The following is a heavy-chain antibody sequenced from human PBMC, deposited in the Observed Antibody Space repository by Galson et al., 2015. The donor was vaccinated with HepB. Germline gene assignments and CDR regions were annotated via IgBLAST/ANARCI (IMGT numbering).Heavy chain of an antibody. CDR1: GFTFTSYG. J-gene: IGHJ4*02. D-gene: IGHD2-2*02. Sequence: SLRLSCAASGFTFTSYGMHWVRQAPGKGLEWVAVISYDGSNKYYADSVKGRFTISRDNSKNTLYLQMNSLRAEDTAVYYCAKDLRYRGSASCYINSWGQGNLVTVSP. V-gene: IGHV3-30*18. CDR3: AKDLRYRGSASCYINS. CDR2: ISYDGSNK.